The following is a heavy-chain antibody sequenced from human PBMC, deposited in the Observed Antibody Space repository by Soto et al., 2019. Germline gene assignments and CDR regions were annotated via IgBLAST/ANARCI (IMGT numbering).Heavy chain of an antibody. Sequence: PSETLSLTCTVSGDSISGYYWSWIRQPPGKGLQWIGYIYYSGNTNYNPSLKGRVTMSVDTSKNQFPLQVSSVTAADTAVYFCAKYRRTDAEGYTFDYWGQGALVTVSS. CDR1: GDSISGYY. D-gene: IGHD2-15*01. CDR2: IYYSGNT. CDR3: AKYRRTDAEGYTFDY. J-gene: IGHJ4*02. V-gene: IGHV4-59*01.